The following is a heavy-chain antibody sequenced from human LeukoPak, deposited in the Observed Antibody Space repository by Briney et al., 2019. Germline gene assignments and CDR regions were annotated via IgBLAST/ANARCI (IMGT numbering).Heavy chain of an antibody. V-gene: IGHV4-59*01. J-gene: IGHJ5*02. D-gene: IGHD2-8*01. CDR1: GGSINNYY. CDR2: IYYSGST. Sequence: SETLSLTCTVSGGSINNYYWSWIRQPPGKGLEWIGYIYYSGSTNYNPYLKSRVTISVDTSKNQFSLKLSSVTAADTAVYYWARRVYNWFDPWGQGTLVTVSS. CDR3: ARRVYNWFDP.